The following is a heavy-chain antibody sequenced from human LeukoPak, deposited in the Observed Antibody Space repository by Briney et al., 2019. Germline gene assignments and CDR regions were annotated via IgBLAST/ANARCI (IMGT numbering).Heavy chain of an antibody. CDR3: ASLEMATRPGHYFDY. V-gene: IGHV4-61*01. D-gene: IGHD5-24*01. CDR1: GGSVSSGSYY. CDR2: IYYSGST. J-gene: IGHJ4*02. Sequence: SETLSLTCTVSGGSVSSGSYYWSWIRQPPGKGLEWIGYIYYSGSTNYNPSLKSRVTISVDTSKNQFSLKLSSVTAADTAVYYCASLEMATRPGHYFDYWGQGTLVTVSS.